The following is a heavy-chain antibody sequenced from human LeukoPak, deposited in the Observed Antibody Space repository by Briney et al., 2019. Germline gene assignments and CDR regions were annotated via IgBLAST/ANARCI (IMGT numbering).Heavy chain of an antibody. Sequence: GSVKVSCKVSGYTLTELSMHWVRQAPGKGLEWMGGFDPEDGETIYAQKFQGRVTMTEDTSTDTAYMELSSLRSEDTAVYYCATFTPGDSSGYHDYWGQGTLVTVSS. CDR2: FDPEDGET. V-gene: IGHV1-24*01. J-gene: IGHJ4*02. D-gene: IGHD3-22*01. CDR3: ATFTPGDSSGYHDY. CDR1: GYTLTELS.